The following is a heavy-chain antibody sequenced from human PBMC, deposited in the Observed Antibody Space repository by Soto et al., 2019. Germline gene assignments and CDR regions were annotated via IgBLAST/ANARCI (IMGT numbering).Heavy chain of an antibody. V-gene: IGHV4-59*13. CDR1: ADSISSYY. D-gene: IGHD2-15*01. Sequence: SETLSLTCSVSADSISSYYWSWIRQPPGKGLEWIGYIYYSGSTNYNPSLKSRVTISVDTSKNQFSLKLSSVTAADTAMYYCARLYCSGGTCDAFDIWGQGTMVTVSS. CDR2: IYYSGST. CDR3: ARLYCSGGTCDAFDI. J-gene: IGHJ3*02.